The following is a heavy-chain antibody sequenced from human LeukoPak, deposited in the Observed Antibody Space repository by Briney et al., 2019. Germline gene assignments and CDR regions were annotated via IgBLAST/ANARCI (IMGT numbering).Heavy chain of an antibody. CDR3: ARDPSGTGTGFDI. CDR1: GVTVSRTY. V-gene: IGHV3-66*01. J-gene: IGHJ3*02. Sequence: PGGSLRLSCAALGVTVSRTYMRWVRQAPGTGLEWVSVSYIGGDIYYADSVRGRFAISRDNSKNKVYLQMNGMTGEDADLDYCARDPSGTGTGFDIWGQGTMVTVSS. CDR2: SYIGGDI. D-gene: IGHD3/OR15-3a*01.